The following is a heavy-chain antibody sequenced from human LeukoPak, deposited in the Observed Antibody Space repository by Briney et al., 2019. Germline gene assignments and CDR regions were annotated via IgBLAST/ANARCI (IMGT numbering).Heavy chain of an antibody. J-gene: IGHJ4*02. D-gene: IGHD5-24*01. V-gene: IGHV3-23*01. CDR3: AKDPDRWLQLAHLDY. CDR1: GFTFDDYG. Sequence: PGGSLRLSCAASGFTFDDYGMSWVRQAPGKGLEWVSAISGSGGSTYYADSVKGRFTISRDNSKNTLYLQMNSLRAEDTAVYYCAKDPDRWLQLAHLDYWGQGTLVTVSS. CDR2: ISGSGGST.